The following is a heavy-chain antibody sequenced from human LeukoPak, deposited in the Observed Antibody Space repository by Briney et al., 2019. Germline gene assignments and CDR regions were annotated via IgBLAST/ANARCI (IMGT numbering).Heavy chain of an antibody. CDR3: ARHLYRLAAMDNWFDP. J-gene: IGHJ5*02. D-gene: IGHD3-16*01. V-gene: IGHV4-39*01. Sequence: SETLSLTCTVSGGSISSSSYSWGWIRQPPGKGLEWIGTIYYSGTTYYNPSLKSRVTISVDTSKNQFSLKLSSVTAADTAVYYCARHLYRLAAMDNWFDPWGQGTLVTVSS. CDR1: GGSISSSSYS. CDR2: IYYSGTT.